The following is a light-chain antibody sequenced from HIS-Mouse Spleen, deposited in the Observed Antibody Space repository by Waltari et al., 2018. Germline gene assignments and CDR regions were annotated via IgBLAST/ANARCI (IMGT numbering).Light chain of an antibody. CDR3: QQYDNLPYT. V-gene: IGKV1-33*01. CDR1: QDISNY. Sequence: DIQMTQSPSSLSASVGDRVTITCQASQDISNYLNWYQQKPGKAPKPLIYDASNLETGVQSRFSGSGSGTDFTFTISSLQPEDIATYYCQQYDNLPYTFGQGTKLEIK. J-gene: IGKJ2*01. CDR2: DAS.